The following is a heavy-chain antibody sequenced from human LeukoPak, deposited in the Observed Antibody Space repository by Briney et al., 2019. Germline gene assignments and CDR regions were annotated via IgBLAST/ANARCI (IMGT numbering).Heavy chain of an antibody. CDR3: ARRFSGCYTRDELGAFDI. J-gene: IGHJ3*02. CDR2: IYTSGST. Sequence: SETLSLTCTVSGGSISSYYWSWIRQPPGKGLEWIGYIYTSGSTNYNPSLKSRVTISVDTSKNQFSLKLSSVTAADTAVYYCARRFSGCYTRDELGAFDIWGQGTMVTVSS. V-gene: IGHV4-4*09. CDR1: GGSISSYY. D-gene: IGHD1-26*01.